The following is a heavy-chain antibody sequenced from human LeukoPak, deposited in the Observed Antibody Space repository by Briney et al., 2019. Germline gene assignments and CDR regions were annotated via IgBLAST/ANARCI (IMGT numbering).Heavy chain of an antibody. D-gene: IGHD6-6*01. V-gene: IGHV1-8*01. CDR2: MNPNSGNT. J-gene: IGHJ4*02. Sequence: GASVKVSCKASGYTFTGYDINWVRQATGQGLEWMGWMNPNSGNTGYAQKFQGRVTMTRNTSISTAYMELSSLRSEDTAVYCCARGRGAARPFDYWGQGTLVTVSS. CDR3: ARGRGAARPFDY. CDR1: GYTFTGYD.